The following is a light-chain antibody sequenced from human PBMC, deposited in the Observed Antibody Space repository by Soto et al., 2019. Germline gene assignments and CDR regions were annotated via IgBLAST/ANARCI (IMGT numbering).Light chain of an antibody. V-gene: IGLV1-44*01. CDR1: SSNIGSHT. CDR3: AAWNGSLNGWV. J-gene: IGLJ3*02. CDR2: SNN. Sequence: QSALTQPPSASGTPGQRVTISCSGSSSNIGSHTVNWYQQLPGTAPKLLIHSNNQRPSGVPDRFSGSKSGTSASLAISGLQSEDEADYYCAAWNGSLNGWVFGGGTKLTVL.